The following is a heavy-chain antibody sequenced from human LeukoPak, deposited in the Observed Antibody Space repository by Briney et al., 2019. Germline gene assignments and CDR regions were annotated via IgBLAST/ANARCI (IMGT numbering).Heavy chain of an antibody. CDR1: GFTFSSHS. V-gene: IGHV3-21*01. CDR2: ISSSSSYI. CDR3: ARDDSLTGYYIFDY. Sequence: GGSLRLSCAASGFTFSSHSMSCVRQAPGKGLEWVSSISSSSSYIYYADSVKGPFTISRDNDKNSLYLQMNSLRAEDTAVYYCARDDSLTGYYIFDYWGQGTLVTVSS. D-gene: IGHD3-9*01. J-gene: IGHJ4*02.